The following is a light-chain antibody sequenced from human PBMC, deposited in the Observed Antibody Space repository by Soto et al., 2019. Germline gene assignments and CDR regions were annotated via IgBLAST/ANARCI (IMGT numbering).Light chain of an antibody. CDR3: QQRSNWPPYT. CDR1: QSVSSY. V-gene: IGKV3-11*01. J-gene: IGKJ2*01. CDR2: DAS. Sequence: EIVLTQSPATLSLSPGERATLSCRASQSVSSYLAWYQQKPGQAPRLLIYDASNRSTGIPARFSGSGSVTDFTLTISGLEPEDFAVYYYQQRSNWPPYTFGQGTKLEIK.